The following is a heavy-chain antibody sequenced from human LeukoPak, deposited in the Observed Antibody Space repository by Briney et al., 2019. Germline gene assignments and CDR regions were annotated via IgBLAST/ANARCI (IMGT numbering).Heavy chain of an antibody. CDR3: ASTKQWLIPFDY. CDR1: GLTFRDYY. CDR2: ISSCGSTI. J-gene: IGHJ4*02. D-gene: IGHD6-19*01. Sequence: GGSLRLSCAGSGLTFRDYYMSWIRQAPGKGREWVSYISSCGSTIYYADSVKGRFTISRDNAKNSLYLQMNSLRAEDTAVYYCASTKQWLIPFDYWGQGTLVTVSS. V-gene: IGHV3-11*01.